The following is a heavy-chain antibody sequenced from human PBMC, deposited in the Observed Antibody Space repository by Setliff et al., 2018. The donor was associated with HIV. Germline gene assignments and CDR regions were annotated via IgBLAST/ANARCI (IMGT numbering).Heavy chain of an antibody. V-gene: IGHV1-2*06. CDR1: GYTFGYNY. J-gene: IGHJ4*02. CDR2: IAPNSGDT. D-gene: IGHD3-22*01. CDR3: SRGPNYYDRGSYYNFDY. Sequence: GASVKVSCKTSGYTFGYNYIHWVRQAPGQGLEWMGRIAPNSGDTKYAQKFEGRVTVTRDTSINTVYMEVSSLRSDDTAVYYCSRGPNYYDRGSYYNFDYWGQGTLVTVSS.